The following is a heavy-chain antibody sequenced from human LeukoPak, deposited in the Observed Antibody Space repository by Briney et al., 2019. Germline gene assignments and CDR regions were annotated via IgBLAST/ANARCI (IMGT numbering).Heavy chain of an antibody. D-gene: IGHD2-2*01. CDR1: GFTFSSYG. CDR3: ARGSCSSISCPPVDY. Sequence: PGGSLRLSCAASGFTFSSYGMHWVRQAPGKGLEWVAVIWYDGSNKYYADSVKGRFTISRDNSKNTLYLQMNSLRAEDTAVYHCARGSCSSISCPPVDYWGQGTLVTVSS. J-gene: IGHJ4*02. CDR2: IWYDGSNK. V-gene: IGHV3-33*01.